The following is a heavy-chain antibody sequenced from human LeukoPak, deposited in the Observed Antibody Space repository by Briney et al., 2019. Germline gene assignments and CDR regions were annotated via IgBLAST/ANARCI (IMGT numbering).Heavy chain of an antibody. J-gene: IGHJ4*02. CDR3: ASSRGYSNY. D-gene: IGHD6-13*01. CDR2: INHSGSA. Sequence: PSETLSLTCAVSGGSFSGYYWTWIRQPPGKGLEWIGEINHSGSANYNPSLMSRVTISLDTSKNHFSLNLSSVTAADTAVYYCASSRGYSNYWGQGTLVTVSS. V-gene: IGHV4-34*01. CDR1: GGSFSGYY.